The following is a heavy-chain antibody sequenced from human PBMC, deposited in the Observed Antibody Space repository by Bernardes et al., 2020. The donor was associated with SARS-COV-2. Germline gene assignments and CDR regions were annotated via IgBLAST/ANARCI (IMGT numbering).Heavy chain of an antibody. CDR2: IFYSGTT. J-gene: IGHJ5*02. CDR1: GSSISSGTYY. Sequence: SETLSLTCSVSGSSISSGTYYGTWIRQHPGKGLEWIGYIFYSGTTYYNPSLKSRVTMSVDTSKNQFSLNLRSVTAADTAVYYCARGLRFSGWSPSTSDNWFDPWGQGILVTVSS. V-gene: IGHV4-31*03. D-gene: IGHD3-3*01. CDR3: ARGLRFSGWSPSTSDNWFDP.